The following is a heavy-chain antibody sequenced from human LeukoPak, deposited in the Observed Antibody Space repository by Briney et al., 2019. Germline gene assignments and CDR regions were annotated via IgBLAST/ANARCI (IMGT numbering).Heavy chain of an antibody. V-gene: IGHV3-74*01. D-gene: IGHD5-12*01. J-gene: IGHJ6*03. CDR3: ARDSGYDWYYYYYYMDV. CDR1: GFTFSSYW. CDR2: INSDGSST. Sequence: GGSLRLSCAASGFTFSSYWMHWVRQAPGKGLVWVSRINSDGSSTSYADSVKGRFTISRDNAKNSLYLQMNSLRAEDTAVYYCARDSGYDWYYYYYYMDVWGKGTTVTVSS.